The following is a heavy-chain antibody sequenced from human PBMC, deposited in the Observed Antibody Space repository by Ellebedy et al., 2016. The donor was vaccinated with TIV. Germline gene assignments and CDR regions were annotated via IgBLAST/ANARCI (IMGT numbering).Heavy chain of an antibody. V-gene: IGHV3-23*01. CDR2: ISGNGGST. D-gene: IGHD4-17*01. CDR3: AKNMRTVTTTIDY. CDR1: GFTFSSCA. Sequence: GESLKISCAASGFTFSSCAMSWVRQAPGKGLEWVSSISGNGGSTIYADSVKGRFTISRDNSKNTLYLQMNSLRAEDTAIYYCAKNMRTVTTTIDYWGQGSLVTVSS. J-gene: IGHJ4*02.